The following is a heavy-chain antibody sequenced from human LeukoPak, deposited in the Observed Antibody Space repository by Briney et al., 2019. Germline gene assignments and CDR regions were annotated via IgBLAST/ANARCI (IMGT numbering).Heavy chain of an antibody. D-gene: IGHD6-13*01. V-gene: IGHV3-21*01. Sequence: GGSLRLSCAGSGCTFSSYSMNWVRQAPGKGLEWVSSITATSSYIYYADSVRGRFTISRDNAKNSLYLQMNSLRAEDTAVYYCARPAAAIPPYWGQGTLVTVSS. CDR2: ITATSSYI. CDR3: ARPAAAIPPY. J-gene: IGHJ4*02. CDR1: GCTFSSYS.